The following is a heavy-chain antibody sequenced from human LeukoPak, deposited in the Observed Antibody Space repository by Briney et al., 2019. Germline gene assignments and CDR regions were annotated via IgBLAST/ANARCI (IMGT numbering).Heavy chain of an antibody. Sequence: PSETLSLTCTVPGGSISSYYWSWIRQPPGKGLEWIGYIYYSGSTNYNPSLKSRVTISVDTSKNQFSLKLSSVTAADTAVYYCARAAAAGNPLFDYWGQGTLVTVSS. D-gene: IGHD6-13*01. CDR2: IYYSGST. CDR3: ARAAAAGNPLFDY. CDR1: GGSISSYY. V-gene: IGHV4-59*01. J-gene: IGHJ4*02.